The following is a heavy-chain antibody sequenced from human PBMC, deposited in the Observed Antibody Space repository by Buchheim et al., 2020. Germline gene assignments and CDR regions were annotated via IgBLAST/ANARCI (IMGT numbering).Heavy chain of an antibody. Sequence: QVQLQESGPGLVKPSETLSLTCTVSGGSVSSGSYYWSWIRQPPGKGLEWIGYIYYSGSTNYNPSLKSRVTISVDTSKNQFSLKLSSVTAADTAVYYCARGRADGWYFWFDPWGQGTL. CDR2: IYYSGST. V-gene: IGHV4-61*01. CDR1: GGSVSSGSYY. J-gene: IGHJ5*02. CDR3: ARGRADGWYFWFDP. D-gene: IGHD6-19*01.